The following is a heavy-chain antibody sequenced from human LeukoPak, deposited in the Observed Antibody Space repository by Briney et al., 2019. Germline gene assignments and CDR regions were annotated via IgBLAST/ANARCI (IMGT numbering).Heavy chain of an antibody. CDR1: GGSLSTYY. V-gene: IGHV4-59*01. J-gene: IGHJ6*02. CDR3: ARDLPPAPWNGMDV. D-gene: IGHD2-2*01. Sequence: SETLSLTCTVSGGSLSTYYWSWIRQPPGKGLEWLGFIYHSGSTTYNPSLRSRVTISLDTSKNQISLNLSSVTAADTAVYYCARDLPPAPWNGMDVWGQGTTVTVSS. CDR2: IYHSGST.